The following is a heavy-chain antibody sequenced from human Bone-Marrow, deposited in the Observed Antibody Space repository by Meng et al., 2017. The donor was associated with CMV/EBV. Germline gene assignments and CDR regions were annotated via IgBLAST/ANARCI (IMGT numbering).Heavy chain of an antibody. CDR2: IKQDGSEK. Sequence: GESLKISCAASGFTFSSYWMSWVRQAPGKGLEWVANIKQDGSEKYYVDSVKGRFTISRDNAKNSLYLQMNSLRAEDTAVYYCARDSPPEDIVVVPAAPYGMDVWGQGTKVTSP. J-gene: IGHJ6*02. D-gene: IGHD2-2*01. CDR1: GFTFSSYW. CDR3: ARDSPPEDIVVVPAAPYGMDV. V-gene: IGHV3-7*01.